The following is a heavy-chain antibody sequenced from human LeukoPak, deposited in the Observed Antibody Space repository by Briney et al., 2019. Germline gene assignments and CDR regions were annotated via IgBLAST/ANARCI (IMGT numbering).Heavy chain of an antibody. CDR2: IYYSGST. CDR3: ARHASGAPYYFDY. Sequence: SETLSLTCTVSGGSISSSSYYWGWIPQPPGKGLEWIGSIYYSGSTYYNPSLKSRVTISVDTSKNQFSLKLSSVTAADTAVYYCARHASGAPYYFDYWAREPWSPSPQ. J-gene: IGHJ4*02. D-gene: IGHD1-26*01. CDR1: GGSISSSSYY. V-gene: IGHV4-39*01.